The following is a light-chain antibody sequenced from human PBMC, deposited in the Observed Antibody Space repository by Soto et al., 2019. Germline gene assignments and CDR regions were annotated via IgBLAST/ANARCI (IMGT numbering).Light chain of an antibody. V-gene: IGLV2-8*01. J-gene: IGLJ1*01. CDR1: SSDIGGYKY. CDR3: SSYGGSNNFYV. CDR2: EVS. Sequence: QSALTQPPSASGSPGQSVTISRTGTSSDIGGYKYVSWYQQHPGKAPKLMIYEVSKRPSGVPDRFSGSKSGNTASLTVSGLQAEDEADYYCSSYGGSNNFYVFGTGTQLTVL.